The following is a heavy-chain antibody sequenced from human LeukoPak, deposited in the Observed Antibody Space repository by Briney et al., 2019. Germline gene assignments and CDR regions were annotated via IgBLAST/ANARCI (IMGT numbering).Heavy chain of an antibody. CDR2: ISGSGDTT. J-gene: IGHJ4*02. Sequence: GGSLRLSCVASGFTFSSYAMTWVRQAPGKGLDWVSVISGSGDTTYYADSVKGRVTISRDNSKTTLYLQMNSLRAEDTAVYDCTKESPVFDYWGQGTLVTVSS. V-gene: IGHV3-23*01. CDR3: TKESPVFDY. CDR1: GFTFSSYA.